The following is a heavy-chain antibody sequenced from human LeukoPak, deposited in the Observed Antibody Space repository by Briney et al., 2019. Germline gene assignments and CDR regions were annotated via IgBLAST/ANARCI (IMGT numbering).Heavy chain of an antibody. CDR1: AYSINNYW. CDR3: ARLGSRVRGVNFYYYIGMDV. CDR2: IYPGDSDI. J-gene: IGHJ6*02. Sequence: GESLKISCNGSAYSINNYWIAWVRPMPGKVLECIAIIYPGDSDIRYSPSFQGQVTISGDKSINTAYLQWSSLKASDTAMYYCARLGSRVRGVNFYYYIGMDVWGQGTTVTVSS. D-gene: IGHD3-10*01. V-gene: IGHV5-51*01.